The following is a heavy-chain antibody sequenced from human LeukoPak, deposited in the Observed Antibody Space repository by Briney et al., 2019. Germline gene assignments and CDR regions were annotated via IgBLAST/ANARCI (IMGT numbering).Heavy chain of an antibody. Sequence: SETLSLTCTVSGGSISSYYWSWIRQPPGKGLEWIGEINHSGSTNYNPSLKSRVTISVDMSKNQFSLKLSSVTAADTAVYYCATLRRCSTTTCYDNYFYYYYMDVWGKGTTVTISS. CDR1: GGSISSYY. V-gene: IGHV4-34*01. D-gene: IGHD2-2*01. CDR3: ATLRRCSTTTCYDNYFYYYYMDV. CDR2: INHSGST. J-gene: IGHJ6*03.